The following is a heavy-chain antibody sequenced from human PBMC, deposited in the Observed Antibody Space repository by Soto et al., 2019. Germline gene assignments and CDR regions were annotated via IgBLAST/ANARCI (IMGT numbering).Heavy chain of an antibody. CDR1: GGSISSYY. Sequence: SETLSLTCTVSGGSISSYYWSWIRQPPGKGLEWIGYIYYSGSTNYNPSLKSRVTISVDTSKNQFSLKLSSVTAADTAVYYCARSTGIAAAGTGWFDPWGQGTLVTVSS. J-gene: IGHJ5*02. V-gene: IGHV4-59*08. CDR2: IYYSGST. CDR3: ARSTGIAAAGTGWFDP. D-gene: IGHD6-13*01.